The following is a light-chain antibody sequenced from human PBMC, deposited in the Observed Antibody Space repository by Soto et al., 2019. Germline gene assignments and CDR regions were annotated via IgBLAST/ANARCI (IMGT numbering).Light chain of an antibody. Sequence: EIGLTQSACTLSLSPGERATLSCRASQSVRNDHVAWYQQKTGQAPRLLISRAVTRAIGIPDRFSGSWYGTGFNLTISSLEPEDFALYYCQQYGTTPWTFGQGTKVDIK. J-gene: IGKJ1*01. CDR2: RAV. V-gene: IGKV3-20*01. CDR1: QSVRNDH. CDR3: QQYGTTPWT.